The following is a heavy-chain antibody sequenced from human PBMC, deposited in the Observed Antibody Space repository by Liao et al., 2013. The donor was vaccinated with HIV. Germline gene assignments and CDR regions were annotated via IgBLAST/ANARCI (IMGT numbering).Heavy chain of an antibody. V-gene: IGHV4-59*01. CDR3: ARWFGNNYGVDS. D-gene: IGHD5-24*01. CDR1: GGSISAYY. CDR2: IYYSGST. Sequence: QVQLQGSGPRLVKSSETLSLTCTVSGGSISAYYWTWIRQSPGKGLEWIGYIYYSGSTNYNPSFKSRITMSVDTSKSQFSLELKSVTAADTAVYYCARWFGNNYGVDSWGQGTLVTVSS. J-gene: IGHJ4*02.